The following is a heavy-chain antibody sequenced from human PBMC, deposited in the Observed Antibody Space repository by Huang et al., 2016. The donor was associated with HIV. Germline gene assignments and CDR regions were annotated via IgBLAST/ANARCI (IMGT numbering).Heavy chain of an antibody. CDR2: RYPWEFHT. V-gene: IGHV5-51*01. J-gene: IGHJ4*02. D-gene: IGHD6-6*01. CDR3: ARHFEGGSSSFIRYFDS. CDR1: GYRFGTYW. Sequence: EVQLVQSGAEVKKPGESLRISCKGSGYRFGTYWIGWARRRPGKGLEGRGIRYPWEFHTRYRPSFQGQLTISVANSIQTAYLPWYSLKASDTAMYYCARHFEGGSSSFIRYFDSWGQGTLVTVSS.